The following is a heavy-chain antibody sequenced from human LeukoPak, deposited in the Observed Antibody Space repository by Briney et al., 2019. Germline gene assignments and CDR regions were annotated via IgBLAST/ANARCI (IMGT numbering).Heavy chain of an antibody. J-gene: IGHJ5*02. D-gene: IGHD3-10*01. V-gene: IGHV3-30*02. Sequence: PGGSLRLSCAASGFTFSSYGMHWVRQAPGKGLEWVAFIRYDGSNKYYADSVKGRFTISRDNSKNTLYLQMNSLRAEDTAVYYCAAMVRGVIRNWFDPCGQGTLVTVSS. CDR1: GFTFSSYG. CDR2: IRYDGSNK. CDR3: AAMVRGVIRNWFDP.